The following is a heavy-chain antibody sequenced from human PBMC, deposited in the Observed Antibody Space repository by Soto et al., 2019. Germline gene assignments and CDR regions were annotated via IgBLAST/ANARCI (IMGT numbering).Heavy chain of an antibody. CDR2: IIPIFCTA. Sequence: SVKVSCKASGGTFSSYAISWVRQAAGQGVEWVGGIIPIFCTANHAQKFQGRVTITADESTSTAYMELSSLRSEDTAVYYCARGAPIAVAGTFWFDPWGQGTLVTVSS. CDR1: GGTFSSYA. J-gene: IGHJ5*02. D-gene: IGHD6-19*01. V-gene: IGHV1-69*13. CDR3: ARGAPIAVAGTFWFDP.